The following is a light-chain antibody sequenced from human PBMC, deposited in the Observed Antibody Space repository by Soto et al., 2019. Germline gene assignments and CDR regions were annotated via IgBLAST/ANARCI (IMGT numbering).Light chain of an antibody. V-gene: IGLV2-14*01. CDR3: AAWDDSLSGPL. Sequence: QSALTQPASVSGSPGQSITISCTGTSSDLGGYNFVSWYQHHPGKAPKLMIYQVSNRPSGVSNRFSGSKSGNTAFLTISGLQAEDEADYYCAAWDDSLSGPLFGGGTKVTVL. CDR2: QVS. J-gene: IGLJ2*01. CDR1: SSDLGGYNF.